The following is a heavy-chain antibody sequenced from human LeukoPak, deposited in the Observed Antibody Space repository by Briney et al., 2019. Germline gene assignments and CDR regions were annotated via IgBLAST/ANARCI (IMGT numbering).Heavy chain of an antibody. V-gene: IGHV4-31*03. Sequence: SETLSLTCTVAGGSISSVGYECSWIRQHPGKGLEWIGYIYYSGSTYYNPSLKSRVTISVDTSKNQFSLKLSSVTAADTAVYYCAREVTDNYVAPAATESGSHCDPWHRGPLVTVSS. J-gene: IGHJ2*01. CDR2: IYYSGST. CDR3: AREVTDNYVAPAATESGSHCDP. D-gene: IGHD2-2*01. CDR1: GGSISSVGYE.